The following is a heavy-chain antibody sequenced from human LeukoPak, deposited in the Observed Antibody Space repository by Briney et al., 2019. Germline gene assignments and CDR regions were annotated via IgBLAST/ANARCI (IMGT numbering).Heavy chain of an antibody. V-gene: IGHV3-9*01. J-gene: IGHJ6*03. Sequence: GRSLRLSCAASGFAFDDYAMHWVRQAPGKGLEWVSGITWNSDAIGYADSVKGRFTISRDNAKNSLYLQMNSLRAEDTAVYYCARLGYDYVWGFNYYMDVWGKGTTVTISS. CDR3: ARLGYDYVWGFNYYMDV. CDR2: ITWNSDAI. CDR1: GFAFDDYA. D-gene: IGHD3-16*01.